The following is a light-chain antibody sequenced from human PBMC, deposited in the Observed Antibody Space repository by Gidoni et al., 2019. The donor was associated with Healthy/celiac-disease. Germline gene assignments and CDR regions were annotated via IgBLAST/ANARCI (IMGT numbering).Light chain of an antibody. Sequence: EIVLTQSPGPLSLSPGERATLSCRASQSVSSSYLAWYQQKPGQAPRLLIYGASSRAPGIPDRFSGSGSGTDFTLTISRLEPEDFAVYLCQQYGSSSYTFGQGTKLEIK. CDR1: QSVSSSY. J-gene: IGKJ2*01. V-gene: IGKV3-20*01. CDR3: QQYGSSSYT. CDR2: GAS.